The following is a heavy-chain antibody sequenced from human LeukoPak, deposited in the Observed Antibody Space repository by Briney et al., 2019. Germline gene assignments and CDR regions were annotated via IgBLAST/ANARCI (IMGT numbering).Heavy chain of an antibody. Sequence: SETLSLTCTVSGGSISSYYWSGIRQPPGKGLEWIGYIYYSGSTNYNPSLKSRVTISVDTSKNQFSLKLSSVTAADTAVYYCARCIAARPDWYFDLWGRGTLVTVSS. D-gene: IGHD6-13*01. J-gene: IGHJ2*01. CDR1: GGSISSYY. CDR3: ARCIAARPDWYFDL. CDR2: IYYSGST. V-gene: IGHV4-59*01.